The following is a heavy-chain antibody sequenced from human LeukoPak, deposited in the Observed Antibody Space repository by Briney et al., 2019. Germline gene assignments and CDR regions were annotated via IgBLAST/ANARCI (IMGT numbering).Heavy chain of an antibody. CDR1: GGSVTSTNW. CDR2: VHLDGRT. J-gene: IGHJ4*02. CDR3: ARLASSGWSHCDY. Sequence: SETLSLTCGVSGGSVTSTNWWTWVRQPPGKGLEWIGEVHLDGRTNYNPSLKSRLTMSVDLSENHISLKLTSVTAADTAVYYCARLASSGWSHCDYWGQGTLVTVSS. D-gene: IGHD6-19*01. V-gene: IGHV4-4*02.